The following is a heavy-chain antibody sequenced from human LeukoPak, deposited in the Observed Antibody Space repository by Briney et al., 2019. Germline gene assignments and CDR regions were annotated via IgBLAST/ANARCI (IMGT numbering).Heavy chain of an antibody. CDR3: ARGTIFGVVTYAFDI. V-gene: IGHV1-2*02. CDR1: GYTFTGYY. J-gene: IGHJ3*02. D-gene: IGHD3-3*01. CDR2: INPNSGGT. Sequence: ASVMVSCKASGYTFTGYYMHWVRQAPGQGLEWMGWINPNSGGTNYAQKFQGRVTMTRDTSISTAYMELSRLRSDNTAVYYCARGTIFGVVTYAFDIWGQGTMVTVSS.